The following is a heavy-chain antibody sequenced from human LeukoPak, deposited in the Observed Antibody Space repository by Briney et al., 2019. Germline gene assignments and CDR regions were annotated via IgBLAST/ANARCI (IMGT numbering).Heavy chain of an antibody. V-gene: IGHV3-53*01. CDR1: GFTVSSNY. Sequence: AGGSLRLSCAASGFTVSSNYMSWVRQAPGKGLGWVSVIYSGGSTYYADSVKGRFTISRDNSKNTLYLQMNSLRAEDTAVYYCARAPYSSGSSLDYWGQGTLVTVSS. D-gene: IGHD6-19*01. CDR2: IYSGGST. J-gene: IGHJ4*02. CDR3: ARAPYSSGSSLDY.